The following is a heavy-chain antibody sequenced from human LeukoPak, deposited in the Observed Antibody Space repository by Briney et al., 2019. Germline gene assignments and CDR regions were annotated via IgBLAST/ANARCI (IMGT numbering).Heavy chain of an antibody. Sequence: ASVMVSCKASGYTFTSYDINWVRQATGQGLEWMGWMNPNSGNTGYAQKFQGRVTMTRNTSISTAYMELSSLRSEDTAVYYCARGSGYDPEYYFDYWGQGTLVTVSS. CDR3: ARGSGYDPEYYFDY. J-gene: IGHJ4*02. V-gene: IGHV1-8*01. D-gene: IGHD5-12*01. CDR2: MNPNSGNT. CDR1: GYTFTSYD.